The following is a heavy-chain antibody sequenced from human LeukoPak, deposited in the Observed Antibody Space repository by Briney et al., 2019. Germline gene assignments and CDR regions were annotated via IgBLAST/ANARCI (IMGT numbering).Heavy chain of an antibody. D-gene: IGHD1-26*01. Sequence: GGSLRLSCAGSGFTFSSHWMNWVRQAPGKGLEWVSAISGSGGSTYYADSVKGRFAISRDNSKNTLYLQMNSLRAEDTAVYYCAKASTFLGGGWFDPWGQGTLVTVSS. CDR3: AKASTFLGGGWFDP. J-gene: IGHJ5*02. CDR2: ISGSGGST. V-gene: IGHV3-23*01. CDR1: GFTFSSHW.